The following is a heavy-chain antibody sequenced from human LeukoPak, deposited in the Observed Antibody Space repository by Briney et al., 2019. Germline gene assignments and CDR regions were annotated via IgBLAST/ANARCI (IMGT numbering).Heavy chain of an antibody. CDR3: AKITPRSSGAYYYGSGSCYDG. J-gene: IGHJ4*02. D-gene: IGHD3-10*01. V-gene: IGHV3-9*01. CDR1: GFTFDDYA. CDR2: ISWNSGSI. Sequence: PGGSLRLSCAASGFTFDDYAMHWVRQAPGKGLEWVSGISWNSGSIGYADSVKGRFTISRDNAKNSLYLQMNSLRAEDTALYYCAKITPRSSGAYYYGSGSCYDGWGQGTLVTVSS.